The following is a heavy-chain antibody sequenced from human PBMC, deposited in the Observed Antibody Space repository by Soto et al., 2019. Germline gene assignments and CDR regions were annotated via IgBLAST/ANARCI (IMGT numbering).Heavy chain of an antibody. CDR2: IYYIKTT. CDR3: ARRGNWGSDEFDY. Sequence: SETLSLTCTVSGCSISSGGYYWSWIRQHPGKGLEWIGYIYYIKTTYYNPSLKSRVTISLDTSKNQFSLKLTSVTAADTAVYYCARRGNWGSDEFDYWGQGILVTVSS. J-gene: IGHJ4*02. D-gene: IGHD7-27*01. V-gene: IGHV4-31*03. CDR1: GCSISSGGYY.